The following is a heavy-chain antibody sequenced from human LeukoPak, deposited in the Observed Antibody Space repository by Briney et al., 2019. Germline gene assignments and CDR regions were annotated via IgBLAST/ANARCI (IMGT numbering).Heavy chain of an antibody. Sequence: GGSLRLPCAASGFTFSSYGMHWVRQAPGKGLEWVAVIWYDGSNKYYADSVKGRFTISRDNSKNTLYLQMNSLRAEDTAVYYCARDSQLGIFGLEYYFDYWGQGTLVTVSS. V-gene: IGHV3-33*01. CDR3: ARDSQLGIFGLEYYFDY. CDR2: IWYDGSNK. CDR1: GFTFSSYG. D-gene: IGHD3/OR15-3a*01. J-gene: IGHJ4*02.